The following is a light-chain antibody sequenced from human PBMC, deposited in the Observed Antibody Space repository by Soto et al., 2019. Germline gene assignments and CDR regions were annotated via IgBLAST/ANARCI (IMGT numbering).Light chain of an antibody. J-gene: IGKJ3*01. CDR1: QRISSW. CDR3: QQANSFFRVT. Sequence: DIQMTQSPSSVSASVGDRVSITCRASQRISSWLAWYQQKPGKAPKVLIYAASSLQSGVPSRFSGSGSGTDFTLTISSLQPEDFATYYCQQANSFFRVTFGPGTKVDIK. V-gene: IGKV1-12*01. CDR2: AAS.